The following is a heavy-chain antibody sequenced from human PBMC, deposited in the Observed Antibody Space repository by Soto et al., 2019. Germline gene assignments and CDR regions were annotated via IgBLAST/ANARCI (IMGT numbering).Heavy chain of an antibody. Sequence: ASVKVSCKASGYTFTSYAMHWVRQAPGQRLEWMGWINAGNGNTKYSQKFQGRVTITRDTSASTAYMELSSLRSEDTAVYYCARVTEPWDSSGYYYLTIFDYWGQGTLVTVSS. D-gene: IGHD3-22*01. CDR3: ARVTEPWDSSGYYYLTIFDY. CDR1: GYTFTSYA. CDR2: INAGNGNT. V-gene: IGHV1-3*01. J-gene: IGHJ4*02.